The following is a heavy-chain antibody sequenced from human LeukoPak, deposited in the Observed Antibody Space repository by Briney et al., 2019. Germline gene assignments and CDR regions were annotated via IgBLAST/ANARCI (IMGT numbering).Heavy chain of an antibody. V-gene: IGHV1-2*02. CDR3: AREDLVVVPAGLEFFDV. J-gene: IGHJ3*01. Sequence: GASVKVSCRASGYTFTGYYMHWVRLAPGQGLEWVGWINPNSGGTNFAEKFQGRVTVTMDTSISTAYMELRRLRSDDTAVYYCAREDLVVVPAGLEFFDVWGQGTMVTVSS. CDR2: INPNSGGT. CDR1: GYTFTGYY. D-gene: IGHD2-2*01.